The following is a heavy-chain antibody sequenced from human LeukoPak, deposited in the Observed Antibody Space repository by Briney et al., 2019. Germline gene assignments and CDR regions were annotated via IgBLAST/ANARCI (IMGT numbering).Heavy chain of an antibody. J-gene: IGHJ4*02. CDR3: ARGRGYSDRIGGRFGFDY. CDR1: GYTFTGYY. Sequence: ASVKVSCKASGYTFTGYYMHWVRQAPGQGLEWMGWINPNSGGTNYAQKFQGRVTMTRDTSISTAYMELSRLRSDDTAVYYCARGRGYSDRIGGRFGFDYWGQGTLVTVSS. D-gene: IGHD5-12*01. CDR2: INPNSGGT. V-gene: IGHV1-2*02.